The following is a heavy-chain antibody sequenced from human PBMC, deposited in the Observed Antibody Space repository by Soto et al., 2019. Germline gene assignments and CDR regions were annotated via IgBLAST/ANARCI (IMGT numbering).Heavy chain of an antibody. CDR1: GYTFTGYY. CDR2: INPNSGGT. D-gene: IGHD3-3*01. J-gene: IGHJ6*02. V-gene: IGHV1-2*02. Sequence: WASVKVSCKASGYTFTGYYMHWVRQAPGQGLEWMGWINPNSGGTNYAQKFQGRVTMTRDTSISTAYMELSRLRSDDTAVYYCATFWSGTYGMDVWGQGTTVTVSS. CDR3: ATFWSGTYGMDV.